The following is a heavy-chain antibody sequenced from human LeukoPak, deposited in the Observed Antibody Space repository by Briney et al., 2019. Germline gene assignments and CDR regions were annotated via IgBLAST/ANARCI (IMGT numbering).Heavy chain of an antibody. CDR1: GGSISSYY. J-gene: IGHJ4*02. CDR3: ARVHGSGLDY. CDR2: IYYSGST. Sequence: SETLPLTCTVSGGSISSYYWSWIRQPPGKGLEWIGYIYYSGSTNYNPSLKSRVTISVDTSKNQFSLKLSSVTAADTAVYYCARVHGSGLDYWGQGTLVTVSS. D-gene: IGHD6-19*01. V-gene: IGHV4-59*01.